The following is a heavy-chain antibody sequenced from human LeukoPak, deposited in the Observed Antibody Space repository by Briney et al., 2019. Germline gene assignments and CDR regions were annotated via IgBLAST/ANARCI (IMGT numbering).Heavy chain of an antibody. CDR2: IYASGST. D-gene: IGHD2/OR15-2a*01. V-gene: IGHV4-4*07. J-gene: IGHJ5*02. CDR1: GGSFSSYY. Sequence: SETLSLTCTVSGGSFSSYYWSWIRQPAGKGLEWIGRIYASGSTNYNPSLKSRVTMSLDTSKNQFSLRLTSMTTADTAVYCARSSEYYFGPWGQGTLVTVSS. CDR3: RSSEYYFGP.